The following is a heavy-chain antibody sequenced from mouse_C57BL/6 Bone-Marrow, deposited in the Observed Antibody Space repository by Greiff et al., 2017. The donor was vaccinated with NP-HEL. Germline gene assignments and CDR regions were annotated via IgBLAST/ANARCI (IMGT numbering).Heavy chain of an antibody. CDR2: INPGSGGP. D-gene: IGHD1-1*01. V-gene: IGHV1-54*01. Sequence: QVQLQQSGAELVRPGTSVKVSCKASGYAFTNYLIEWVKQRPGQGLEWIGVINPGSGGPNYNEKFKGKATLTADKSSSTADMQLSSRTSEDSAVYFCARIFPITTVEDYWGQGTTLTVSS. CDR3: ARIFPITTVEDY. CDR1: GYAFTNYL. J-gene: IGHJ2*01.